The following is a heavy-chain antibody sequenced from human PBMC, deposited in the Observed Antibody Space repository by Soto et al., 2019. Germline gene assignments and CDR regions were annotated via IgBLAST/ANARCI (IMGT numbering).Heavy chain of an antibody. J-gene: IGHJ4*02. D-gene: IGHD5-12*01. CDR2: IIPILGIA. Sequence: QVQLVQSGAEVKKPGSSVKVSCKASGGTFNSYTISWVRQAPGQGLEWMGRIIPILGIANYAQKFQGRVTITADKSTSTAYMELSSLRSEDTAVYYCARDPGRYSGYDFDYWGQGTLVTVSS. V-gene: IGHV1-69*08. CDR3: ARDPGRYSGYDFDY. CDR1: GGTFNSYT.